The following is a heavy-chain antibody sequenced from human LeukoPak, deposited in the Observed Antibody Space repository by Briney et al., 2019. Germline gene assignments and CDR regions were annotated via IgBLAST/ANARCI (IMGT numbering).Heavy chain of an antibody. Sequence: TTETLSLTCAVYGGSFSGYYWSWIRQPPGKGLEWIGEINHSGSTNYNPSLKSRVTISVDTSKNQFSLKLSSVTAADTAVYYCARDGRYYYGSGIRYFDYWGQGTLVTASA. D-gene: IGHD3-10*01. J-gene: IGHJ4*02. CDR3: ARDGRYYYGSGIRYFDY. CDR1: GGSFSGYY. V-gene: IGHV4-34*01. CDR2: INHSGST.